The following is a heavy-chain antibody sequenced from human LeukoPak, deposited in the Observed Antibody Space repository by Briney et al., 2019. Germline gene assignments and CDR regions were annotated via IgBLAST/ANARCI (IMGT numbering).Heavy chain of an antibody. CDR2: IYSGGST. D-gene: IGHD3-16*01. Sequence: GGSLRPSCAASGFTVSSNYMSWVRQAPGKGLEWVSVIYSGGSTYYADSVKGRFTISRDNSKNTLYLQVNSLRAEDTAVYYCARVLRGGEYYYYYYMDVWGKGTTVTISS. V-gene: IGHV3-53*01. CDR1: GFTVSSNY. CDR3: ARVLRGGEYYYYYYMDV. J-gene: IGHJ6*03.